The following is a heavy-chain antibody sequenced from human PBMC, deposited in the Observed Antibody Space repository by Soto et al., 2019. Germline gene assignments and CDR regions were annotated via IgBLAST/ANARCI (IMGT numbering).Heavy chain of an antibody. CDR3: AREMGVHFQDYYFDF. V-gene: IGHV4-30-2*01. D-gene: IGHD1-1*01. CDR1: GGAISSGGYS. J-gene: IGHJ4*02. Sequence: TLSLTCAVSGGAISSGGYSWSWIREPPGKGLEWIGYIYHSGSTYYNPSLKSRVTILVDRSNNQFSLKLSSVTAADTAVYYCAREMGVHFQDYYFDFWGQGTLVTVSS. CDR2: IYHSGST.